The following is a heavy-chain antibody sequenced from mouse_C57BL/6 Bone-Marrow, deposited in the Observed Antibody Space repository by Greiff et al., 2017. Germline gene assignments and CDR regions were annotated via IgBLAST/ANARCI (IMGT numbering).Heavy chain of an antibody. Sequence: EVQLVESGGGLVQPKGSLKLSCAASGFTFNTYAMHWVRQAPGKGVEWVARIRSKSSNDATYYADSVKDRFNISRDDSQSMLYLQMNNLKTDDTAMYYCVSDSRYYYGPYYAIDYWGQGTSVTVSS. CDR3: VSDSRYYYGPYYAIDY. CDR1: GFTFNTYA. CDR2: IRSKSSNDAT. J-gene: IGHJ4*01. V-gene: IGHV10-3*01. D-gene: IGHD1-1*01.